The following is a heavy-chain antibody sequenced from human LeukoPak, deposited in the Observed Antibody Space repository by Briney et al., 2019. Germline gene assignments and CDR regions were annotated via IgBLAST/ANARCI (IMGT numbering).Heavy chain of an antibody. CDR1: GGTLSSHA. J-gene: IGHJ4*02. CDR2: ISGYNGNT. Sequence: ASVKVSCKASGGTLSSHAISWVRQAPGQGLECMGWISGYNGNTDYAQKFQGRVTMTTDKSSSTAYMELRSLRPDDTAVYYCAREVYCSSTSCAYYFDYWGQGTLVTVSS. D-gene: IGHD2-2*01. CDR3: AREVYCSSTSCAYYFDY. V-gene: IGHV1-18*01.